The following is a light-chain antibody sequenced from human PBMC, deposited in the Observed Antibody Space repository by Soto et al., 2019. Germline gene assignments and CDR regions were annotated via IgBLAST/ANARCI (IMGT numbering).Light chain of an antibody. CDR1: SSDIGVYNH. Sequence: QSALTQPASVSGSPGQSITISCTGTSSDIGVYNHVSWYQQHPGKAPKLMIYEVSDRPSGVCNRFSGSKSGNTASLTVSGLQVEDEADYYCSSYTTSNNWVFGGGTKLTVL. J-gene: IGLJ3*02. CDR3: SSYTTSNNWV. CDR2: EVS. V-gene: IGLV2-14*01.